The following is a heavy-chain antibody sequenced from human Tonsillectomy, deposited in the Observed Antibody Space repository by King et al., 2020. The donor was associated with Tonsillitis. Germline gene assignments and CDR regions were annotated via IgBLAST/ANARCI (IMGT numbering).Heavy chain of an antibody. D-gene: IGHD7-27*01. CDR3: ARVESSLSLLGYYGMDV. V-gene: IGHV4-30-4*07. CDR2: IYYSGST. J-gene: IGHJ6*02. CDR1: GGSISSGGYS. Sequence: VQLQESGPGLVKPSQTLSLTCAVSGGSISSGGYSWSWIRQPPGKGLEWIGYIYYSGSTYYNPSLKSRVTISVDTSKNQFSLKLSPVTAADTAVYYCARVESSLSLLGYYGMDVWGQGTTVTVSS.